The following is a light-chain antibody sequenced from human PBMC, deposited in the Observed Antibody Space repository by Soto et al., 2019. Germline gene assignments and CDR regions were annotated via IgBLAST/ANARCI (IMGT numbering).Light chain of an antibody. V-gene: IGLV2-11*01. CDR1: SSDVGRYNY. CDR2: DVT. J-gene: IGLJ1*01. CDR3: CSYAGRSTPYV. Sequence: QSALNQPRSVSGSPGQSVTISCTGTSSDVGRYNYVSWYQQLPGKAPKLIIYDVTKRPSGVPDRFSGSKSGNTASLTISGLQADDEADYYCCSYAGRSTPYVFGTGTKVTVL.